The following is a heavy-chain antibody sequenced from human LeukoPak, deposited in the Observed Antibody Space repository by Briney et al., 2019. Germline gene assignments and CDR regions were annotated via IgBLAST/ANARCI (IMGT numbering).Heavy chain of an antibody. Sequence: GSVKVSCKASGFTFTSYGISWVRQAPGQGLEWMGWISAYNGNTNYAQKLQGRVTMTTDTSTSTAYMELRSLRSDDTAVYYCARALLRFLEWSIDYWGQGTLVTVSS. D-gene: IGHD3-3*01. V-gene: IGHV1-18*01. CDR1: GFTFTSYG. J-gene: IGHJ4*02. CDR2: ISAYNGNT. CDR3: ARALLRFLEWSIDY.